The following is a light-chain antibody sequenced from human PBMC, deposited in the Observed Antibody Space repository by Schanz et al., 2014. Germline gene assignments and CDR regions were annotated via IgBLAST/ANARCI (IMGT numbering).Light chain of an antibody. Sequence: QSVLTQPPSVSAAPGQKVTISCSGSSSEIGDNYVSWYQHIPGTAPKLLIYGNSNRPSGVPDRFSGSKSGTSASLAISGLQSEDEADYYCVTWDDSLNAFWVFGGGTKVTVL. V-gene: IGLV1-51*02. CDR1: SSEIGDNYV. CDR3: VTWDDSLNAFWV. J-gene: IGLJ3*02. CDR2: GNS.